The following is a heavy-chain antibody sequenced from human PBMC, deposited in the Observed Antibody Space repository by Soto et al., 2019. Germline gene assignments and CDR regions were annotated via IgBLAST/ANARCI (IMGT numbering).Heavy chain of an antibody. CDR1: GGTFSSYA. CDR2: IIPIFGTA. CDR3: ASRNFDSSGYYLVYYGMDV. V-gene: IGHV1-69*13. J-gene: IGHJ6*02. D-gene: IGHD3-22*01. Sequence: GASVKVSCKASGGTFSSYAISWVRQAPGQGLGWMGGIIPIFGTANYAQKFQGRVTITADESTSTAYMELSSLRSEDTAVYYCASRNFDSSGYYLVYYGMDVWGQGTTVTVSS.